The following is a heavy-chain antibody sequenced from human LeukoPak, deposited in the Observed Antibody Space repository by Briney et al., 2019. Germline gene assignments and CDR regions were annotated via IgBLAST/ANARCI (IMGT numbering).Heavy chain of an antibody. J-gene: IGHJ2*01. Sequence: SETLSLTCTVSCDSLSDNYWSWIRQPAGKGLEWIGRIYTSGSINYNPSLKSRVSMSIDTSKNQLSLNLRSLTAADTAVYYCARHVSAYNPHWYFDLWGRGTLVTVSA. D-gene: IGHD5-24*01. V-gene: IGHV4-4*07. CDR3: ARHVSAYNPHWYFDL. CDR2: IYTSGSI. CDR1: CDSLSDNY.